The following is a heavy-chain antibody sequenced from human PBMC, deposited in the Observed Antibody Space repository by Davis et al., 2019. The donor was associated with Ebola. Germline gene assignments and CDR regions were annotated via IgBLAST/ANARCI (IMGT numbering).Heavy chain of an antibody. CDR3: ARHGYCSGGSCYSYYYYGMDV. Sequence: PGGSLRLSCTVSGGSISSSSYYWGWIRQPPGKGLEWIGSIYYSGSTYYNPSLKSRVTISVDTSKNQFSLKLSSLTAADTAVYYCARHGYCSGGSCYSYYYYGMDVWGQGTTVTVSS. V-gene: IGHV4-39*01. CDR1: GGSISSSSYY. CDR2: IYYSGST. D-gene: IGHD2-15*01. J-gene: IGHJ6*02.